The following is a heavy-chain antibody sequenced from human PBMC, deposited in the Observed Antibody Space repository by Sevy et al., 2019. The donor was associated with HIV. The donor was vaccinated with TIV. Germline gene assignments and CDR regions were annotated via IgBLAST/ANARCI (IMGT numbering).Heavy chain of an antibody. V-gene: IGHV4-59*08. Sequence: SETLSLTCTVSGGSITSLYWNWIRQPPGKGLEWIANIYYNGHINYNPSLKSRGTLSLDTSKNQFSLGQSSVTAADTAMYYCAGENARGRGYAWGQGTLVTVSS. D-gene: IGHD6-25*01. J-gene: IGHJ5*02. CDR3: AGENARGRGYA. CDR1: GGSITSLY. CDR2: IYYNGHI.